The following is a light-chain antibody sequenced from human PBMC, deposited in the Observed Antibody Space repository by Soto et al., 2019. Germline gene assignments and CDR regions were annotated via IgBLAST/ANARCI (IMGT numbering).Light chain of an antibody. V-gene: IGKV3-15*01. CDR2: GAS. J-gene: IGKJ1*01. Sequence: EAVLTQSPATLSVSPGEGATLSCRASQTVATNLAWYQQRPGQAPRRLIYGASKRAIGLPARFSGSGSGTEFTLTITSLQSEDFAVYYCQQYNNWPQTFGQGTKVEIK. CDR1: QTVATN. CDR3: QQYNNWPQT.